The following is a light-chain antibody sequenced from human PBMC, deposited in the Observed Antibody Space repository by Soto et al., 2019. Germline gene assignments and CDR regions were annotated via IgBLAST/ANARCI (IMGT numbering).Light chain of an antibody. J-gene: IGKJ1*01. Sequence: TQSPATLSVSPGERATLSCRASQNVGGSVAWYQQKPGQAPRLLIYGASSRATGIPDRFSGSGSGTDFTLTISRLEPEDFAVYYCQQYGSSPRTFGQGTKVEIK. V-gene: IGKV3-20*01. CDR1: QNVGGSV. CDR2: GAS. CDR3: QQYGSSPRT.